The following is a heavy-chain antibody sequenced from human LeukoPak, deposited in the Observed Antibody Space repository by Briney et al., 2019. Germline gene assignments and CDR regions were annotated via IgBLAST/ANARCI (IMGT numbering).Heavy chain of an antibody. CDR2: ISGSGGST. CDR1: GFTFSSYA. Sequence: GGSLRLSCAASGFTFSSYAMSWVRQAPGKGLEWVSGISGSGGSTYYADSVKGRFTISRDNSKNTLYLQMISLRAEDTAVYYCAKDNGIVAPSIPLDYWGQGTLVTVSS. J-gene: IGHJ4*02. V-gene: IGHV3-23*01. D-gene: IGHD5-12*01. CDR3: AKDNGIVAPSIPLDY.